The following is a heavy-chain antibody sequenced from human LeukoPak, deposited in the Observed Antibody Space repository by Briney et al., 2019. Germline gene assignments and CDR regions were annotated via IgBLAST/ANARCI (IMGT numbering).Heavy chain of an antibody. D-gene: IGHD6-13*01. Sequence: ASVKVSCKASGYTFTGYYMHCVRQAPGQGLEWMGWINPNSGGTNYAQKFQGWVTMTRDTSISTAYMELSRLRSDDTAVYYCARGGSSWPRTYYYYYGMDVWGKGTTVTVSS. J-gene: IGHJ6*04. CDR3: ARGGSSWPRTYYYYYGMDV. V-gene: IGHV1-2*04. CDR1: GYTFTGYY. CDR2: INPNSGGT.